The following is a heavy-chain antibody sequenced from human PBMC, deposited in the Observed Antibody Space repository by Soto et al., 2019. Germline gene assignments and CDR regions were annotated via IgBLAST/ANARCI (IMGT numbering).Heavy chain of an antibody. CDR3: ARASIVAYYYYMDV. J-gene: IGHJ6*03. V-gene: IGHV1-8*01. CDR2: MNPNSGNT. CDR1: GYTFTSYD. Sequence: ASVKVSCKASGYTFTSYDINWVRQATGQGLEWMGWMNPNSGNTGYAQKFQGRVTMTRNTSISTAYMELSSLRSEDTAVYYCARASIVAYYYYMDVWGKGTTVTVSS. D-gene: IGHD1-26*01.